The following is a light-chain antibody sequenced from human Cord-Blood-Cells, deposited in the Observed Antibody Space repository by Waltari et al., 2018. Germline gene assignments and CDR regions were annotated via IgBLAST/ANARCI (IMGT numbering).Light chain of an antibody. J-gene: IGLJ3*02. CDR1: TSDVGRYNS. Sequence: QSALTQPASASGSPGKPIPIHCPGTTSDVGRYNSVYWDQQHPGKAPKLMIYECSKRPSGVSNRLAGSKSGNTASLTISGLQAEDEADYYCCSYAGSSTWVFGGGTKLTVL. CDR3: CSYAGSSTWV. CDR2: ECS. V-gene: IGLV2-23*01.